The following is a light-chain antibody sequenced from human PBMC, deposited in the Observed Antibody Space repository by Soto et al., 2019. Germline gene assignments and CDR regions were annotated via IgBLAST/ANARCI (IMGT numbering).Light chain of an antibody. CDR1: ESISSY. CDR3: QQSYSTPWT. CDR2: GAS. Sequence: DIQMTQSPSSLSASVGDRVTITCRASESISSYVNWYQQRPGKAPKVLIYGASSLQSGVPSRFSGSGYGTDFTLTVSNLQPEDFATYYCQQSYSTPWTFGQGTKVDIK. J-gene: IGKJ1*01. V-gene: IGKV1-39*01.